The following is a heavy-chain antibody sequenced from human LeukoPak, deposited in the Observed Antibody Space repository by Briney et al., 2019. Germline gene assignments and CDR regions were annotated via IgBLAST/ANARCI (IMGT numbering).Heavy chain of an antibody. CDR1: GFTFSSYS. D-gene: IGHD3-22*01. V-gene: IGHV3-21*01. CDR3: ARDLRVKPYYYDSSGYWGAFDI. Sequence: PGGSLRLSCAASGFTFSSYSMNWVRQAPGKGLEWVSSISSSSSYIYYADSVKGRFTISRDNAKNSLYLQMNSLRAEDTAVYYCARDLRVKPYYYDSSGYWGAFDIWGQGTMVTVSS. J-gene: IGHJ3*02. CDR2: ISSSSSYI.